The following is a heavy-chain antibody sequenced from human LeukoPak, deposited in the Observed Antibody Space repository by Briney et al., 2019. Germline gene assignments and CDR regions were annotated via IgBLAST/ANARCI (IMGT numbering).Heavy chain of an antibody. CDR3: ARVDYGDSRPLYYYYGMDV. D-gene: IGHD4-17*01. V-gene: IGHV1-18*01. CDR2: ISAYNGNT. CDR1: GYTFTSYD. J-gene: IGHJ6*02. Sequence: GASVKVSCKASGYTFTSYDINWVRQATGQGLEWMGWISAYNGNTNYAQKLQGRVTMTTDTSTSTAYMELRSLRSDDTAVYYCARVDYGDSRPLYYYYGMDVWGQGTTVTVSS.